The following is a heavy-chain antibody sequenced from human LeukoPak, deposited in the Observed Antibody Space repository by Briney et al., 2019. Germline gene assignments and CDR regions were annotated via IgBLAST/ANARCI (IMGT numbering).Heavy chain of an antibody. V-gene: IGHV4-34*04. CDR3: ARGTGYSRRGTDY. D-gene: IGHD6-13*01. J-gene: IGHJ4*02. CDR1: GGSFGGYY. CDR2: INYSGST. Sequence: SETMSLTSAVYGGSFGGYYWSWIRQPPGEGMEWIGEINYSGSTNNDTSLRSRATISVETPQTQFSLTLSSLTGADTAVYYCARGTGYSRRGTDYWGQGTLGTVSS.